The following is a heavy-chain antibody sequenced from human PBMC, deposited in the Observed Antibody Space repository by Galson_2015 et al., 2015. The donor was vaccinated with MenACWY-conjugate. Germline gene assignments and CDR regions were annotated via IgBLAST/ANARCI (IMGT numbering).Heavy chain of an antibody. J-gene: IGHJ6*03. CDR2: IYPSDSDT. V-gene: IGHV5-51*01. CDR1: GYSFTNYW. Sequence: QSGAEVKKPGESLKISCKASGYSFTNYWIGWVRQMPGKGLEWMGIIYPSDSDTKYSPSFQSQVTISADKSISTAYLQWSSLKASDTAMYYCARHKWEGYCHGGSCYGGLWYYMDVWGKGTTVTVSS. CDR3: ARHKWEGYCHGGSCYGGLWYYMDV. D-gene: IGHD2-15*01.